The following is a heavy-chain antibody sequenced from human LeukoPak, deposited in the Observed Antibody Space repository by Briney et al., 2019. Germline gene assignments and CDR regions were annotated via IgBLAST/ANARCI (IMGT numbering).Heavy chain of an antibody. CDR3: AREGPAASASMLFYYFMDV. CDR2: MYTSGAT. J-gene: IGHJ6*03. D-gene: IGHD2-2*01. Sequence: SETLSLTRTVSGDSISNYYWSWIRQPAGKGLEWIGRMYTSGATHYNPSLKSRATMSVDTSKNHLSLTLSSVTAADRAVYYCAREGPAASASMLFYYFMDVWGKGTTVTVSS. CDR1: GDSISNYY. V-gene: IGHV4-4*07.